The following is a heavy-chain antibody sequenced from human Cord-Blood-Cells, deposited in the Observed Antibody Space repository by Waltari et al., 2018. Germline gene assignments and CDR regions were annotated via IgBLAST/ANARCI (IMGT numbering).Heavy chain of an antibody. CDR3: ARGGAARPVDY. CDR2: IYHSGST. Sequence: QVQLQESGPGLVKPSETLSLPCTVSGYSISSGYYWGWIRQPPGKGLEWIGSIYHSGSTYYNPSLKSRVTISVDTSKNQFSLKLSSVTAAETAVYYCARGGAARPVDYWGQGTLVTVSS. D-gene: IGHD6-6*01. V-gene: IGHV4-38-2*02. J-gene: IGHJ4*02. CDR1: GYSISSGYY.